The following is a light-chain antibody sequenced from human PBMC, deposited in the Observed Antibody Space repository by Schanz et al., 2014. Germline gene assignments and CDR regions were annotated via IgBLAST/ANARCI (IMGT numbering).Light chain of an antibody. J-gene: IGLJ3*02. V-gene: IGLV2-11*01. CDR2: DVS. Sequence: QSALTQPRSVSGSPGQSVTISCTGTSSDVGGYNYVSWYQQHPGKAPKLMIYDVSKRPSGVPDRFSGSKSGTSASLAITGLQAEDEADYFCGSYTNSSTWVFGGGTKLTVL. CDR3: GSYTNSSTWV. CDR1: SSDVGGYNY.